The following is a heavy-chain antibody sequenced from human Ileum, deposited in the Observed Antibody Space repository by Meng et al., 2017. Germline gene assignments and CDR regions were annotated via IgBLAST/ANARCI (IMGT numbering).Heavy chain of an antibody. CDR2: IRGDGSTQ. J-gene: IGHJ4*02. Sequence: QVQLVESGGGVVQPGRSLILSCAASGFAVSAYGMHWVRQAPGKGLEWVARIRGDGSTQYYVDSVKGRFIISRDTSKNILYLQLNSLRAADTAVYYCARENFESGRYLGFDYWGQGTLVTVSS. V-gene: IGHV3-33*01. D-gene: IGHD1-26*01. CDR3: ARENFESGRYLGFDY. CDR1: GFAVSAYG.